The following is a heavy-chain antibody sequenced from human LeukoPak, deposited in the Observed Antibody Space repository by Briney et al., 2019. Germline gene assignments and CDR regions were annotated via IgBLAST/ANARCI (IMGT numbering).Heavy chain of an antibody. D-gene: IGHD2-15*01. CDR3: ATGRYCSGTTCYSSLDF. Sequence: AGESLKISCKGSGYSFTSYWIGWVRQMPGKGLEWMGIIYPGDSDTRYSPSFQGQVTISADKSISTAYLQWSSLKASDTAMYYCATGRYCSGTTCYSSLDFWGQGTLVTVSS. CDR1: GYSFTSYW. J-gene: IGHJ4*02. V-gene: IGHV5-51*01. CDR2: IYPGDSDT.